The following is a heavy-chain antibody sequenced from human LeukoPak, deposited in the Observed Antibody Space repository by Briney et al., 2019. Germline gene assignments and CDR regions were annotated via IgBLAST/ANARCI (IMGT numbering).Heavy chain of an antibody. CDR2: IKQDGSEK. CDR3: ATSQVVTKGLGAFDI. J-gene: IGHJ3*02. Sequence: GGSLRLSCAASGFTFSIYWMSWVRQAPGKGLEWVANIKQDGSEKYYVDSVKGRFTISRDNAKNSLYLQMNSLRAEDTAVYYCATSQVVTKGLGAFDIWGQGTMVTVSS. D-gene: IGHD2-15*01. V-gene: IGHV3-7*01. CDR1: GFTFSIYW.